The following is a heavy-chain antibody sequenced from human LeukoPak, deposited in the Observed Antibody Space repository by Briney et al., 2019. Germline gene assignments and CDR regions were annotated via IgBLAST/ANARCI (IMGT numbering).Heavy chain of an antibody. Sequence: GGSLRLSCAASGFTFSSYAMSWVRQAPGKGLEWVANIKQDGSEKYYVDSVKGRFTISRDNAKNSLYLQMNSLRAEDTAVYYCARDPKPPVWGQETLVTVS. CDR3: ARDPKPPV. CDR1: GFTFSSYA. V-gene: IGHV3-7*04. J-gene: IGHJ4*02. CDR2: IKQDGSEK.